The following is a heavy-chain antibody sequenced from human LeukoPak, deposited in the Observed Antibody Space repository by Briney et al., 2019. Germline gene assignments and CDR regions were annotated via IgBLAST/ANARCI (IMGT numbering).Heavy chain of an antibody. Sequence: PGGSLRLSCAASGFTFSSYAMSWVRQAPGKGLEWVSAISGSGGSTYYADSVKGRFTISRDNSKNTLYLQMNSLRAEDTAVYYCAKLEYSSGWTGGFDYWGQGTLVTVSS. CDR3: AKLEYSSGWTGGFDY. CDR2: ISGSGGST. V-gene: IGHV3-23*01. D-gene: IGHD6-25*01. J-gene: IGHJ4*02. CDR1: GFTFSSYA.